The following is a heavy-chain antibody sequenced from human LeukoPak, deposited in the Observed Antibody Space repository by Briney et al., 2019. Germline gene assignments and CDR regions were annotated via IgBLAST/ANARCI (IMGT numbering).Heavy chain of an antibody. CDR2: IYYSGST. D-gene: IGHD3-22*01. Sequence: KSSETLSLTCTVSGGSISSGDYYWSWIRQPPGKGLEWIGYIYYSGSTYYNPSLKSRVTISVDTSKNQFSLRLSSVTAADTAVYYCARHRYYYDSSGYYYQPWGQGTLVTVSS. J-gene: IGHJ5*02. V-gene: IGHV4-30-4*02. CDR3: ARHRYYYDSSGYYYQP. CDR1: GGSISSGDYY.